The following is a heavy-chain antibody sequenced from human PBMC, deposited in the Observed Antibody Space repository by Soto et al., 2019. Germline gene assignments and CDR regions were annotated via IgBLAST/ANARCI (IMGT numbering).Heavy chain of an antibody. CDR3: ARDWGVKELRWGGMDV. V-gene: IGHV3-30-3*01. CDR1: GFTFSSYA. J-gene: IGHJ6*02. CDR2: ISYDESSK. Sequence: PGGSLRLSCAASGFTFSSYAIHWVRQAPGKGLEWVALISYDESSKYYADSVKGRFTFSRDNSKNTLYLQMNSLRAEDTAVYYCARDWGVKELRWGGMDVWGQGTTVTVSS. D-gene: IGHD3-10*01.